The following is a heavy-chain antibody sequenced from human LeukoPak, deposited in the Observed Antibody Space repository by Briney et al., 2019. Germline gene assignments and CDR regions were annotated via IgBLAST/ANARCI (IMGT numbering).Heavy chain of an antibody. CDR2: FYQSGIS. J-gene: IGHJ3*02. V-gene: IGHV4-30-2*01. Sequence: SETLSLTCTVSGVSIKSGDYSWSWIRQPPGKGLEWIGFFYQSGISSNNPSLKSRVTITLDTSKNQFSLKLSSVTAADTAVYYCARRPCSGGSCYFRTDAFDIWGQGTMVTVSS. CDR3: ARRPCSGGSCYFRTDAFDI. CDR1: GVSIKSGDYS. D-gene: IGHD2-15*01.